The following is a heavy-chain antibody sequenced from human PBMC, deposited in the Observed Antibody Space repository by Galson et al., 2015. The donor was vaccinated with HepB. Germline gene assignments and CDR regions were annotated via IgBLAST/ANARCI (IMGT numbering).Heavy chain of an antibody. Sequence: SLRLSCAASGFTFSNYAMDWVRQAPGKGLEWVSSIGASGRTTYYGDSVKGRFTVSRDNPKNTLYLQMNNLRAEDTAVYYCATMLGSATTDRGQGTLVTVSS. CDR2: IGASGRTT. V-gene: IGHV3-23*01. CDR1: GFTFSNYA. D-gene: IGHD1-1*01. CDR3: ATMLGSATTD. J-gene: IGHJ4*02.